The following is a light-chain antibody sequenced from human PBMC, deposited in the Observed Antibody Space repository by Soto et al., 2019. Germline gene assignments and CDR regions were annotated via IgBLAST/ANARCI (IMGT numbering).Light chain of an antibody. CDR3: QQYNSYSQT. Sequence: DIQMTQSPSTLSASVGDTVTITCRASQSISSWLAWYQQKPGKAPKLLICDASSLESGVPSRFSGSGSGTEFTLTIISLQPDDFATYYCQQYNSYSQTFGQGTKVDIK. J-gene: IGKJ1*01. CDR2: DAS. V-gene: IGKV1-5*01. CDR1: QSISSW.